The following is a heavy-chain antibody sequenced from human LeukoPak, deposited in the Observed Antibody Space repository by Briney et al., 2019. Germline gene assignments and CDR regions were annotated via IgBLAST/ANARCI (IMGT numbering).Heavy chain of an antibody. Sequence: GGSLRLSCAASGFTFSSYWMHWVRQAPGKGLEWVSGISWNSGSIGYADSVKGRFTISRDNAKNSLYLQMNSLRAEDTALYYCAKDMGSDGEDAFDIWGQGTMVTVSS. V-gene: IGHV3-9*01. CDR1: GFTFSSYW. D-gene: IGHD4-17*01. CDR2: ISWNSGSI. J-gene: IGHJ3*02. CDR3: AKDMGSDGEDAFDI.